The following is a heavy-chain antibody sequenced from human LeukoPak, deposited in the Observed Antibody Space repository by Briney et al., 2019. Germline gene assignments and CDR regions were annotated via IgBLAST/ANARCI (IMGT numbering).Heavy chain of an antibody. CDR2: IYYSGST. J-gene: IGHJ5*02. CDR3: VKDNGRWFDP. V-gene: IGHV4-59*01. CDR1: GGSLRSNY. D-gene: IGHD1-26*01. Sequence: SETLSLTCSVSGGSLRSNYWSLIRQPPGKGLEWIGNIYYSGSTNYNPSPKSRVTISIDPSKNQFSLKLSSVTAADTAIYYCVKDNGRWFDPWGQGTLVIVSS.